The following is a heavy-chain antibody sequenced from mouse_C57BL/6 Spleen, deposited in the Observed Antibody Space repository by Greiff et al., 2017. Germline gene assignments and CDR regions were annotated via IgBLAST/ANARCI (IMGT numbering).Heavy chain of an antibody. CDR1: GYSFTDYN. J-gene: IGHJ2*01. CDR3: ARRGVFDVPYCFDY. V-gene: IGHV1-39*01. D-gene: IGHD2-3*01. Sequence: VQLQQSGPELVKPGASVKISCKASGYSFTDYNMNWVKQSNGKSLEWIGVINPNNGTTSYNQKFKSKATLTVDPSSSTAYMQLNSLTSEDSAVYYCARRGVFDVPYCFDYWGQGTTLTVSS. CDR2: INPNNGTT.